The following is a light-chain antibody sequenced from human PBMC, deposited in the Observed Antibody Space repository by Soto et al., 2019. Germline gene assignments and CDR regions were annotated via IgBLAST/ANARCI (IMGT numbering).Light chain of an antibody. V-gene: IGKV3-20*01. J-gene: IGKJ5*01. CDR2: GAS. Sequence: EIVLTHSPDTLSLSPWERATLSWSASQSVSSYLAWYQQKPGQAPRLLIYGASSRATGIPDRFSGSGSGTDFTLTISRLEPEDFAVYHCQQFGSSLPITFGQGTRLEIK. CDR3: QQFGSSLPIT. CDR1: QSVSSY.